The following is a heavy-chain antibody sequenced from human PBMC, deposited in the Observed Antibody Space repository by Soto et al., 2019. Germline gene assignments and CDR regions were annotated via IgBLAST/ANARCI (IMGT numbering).Heavy chain of an antibody. CDR2: ISADGRET. CDR3: PRKPRLLEL. D-gene: IGHD6-6*01. CDR1: GFTCGVSG. J-gene: IGHJ4*02. Sequence: GGPLRLSCAASGFTCGVSGMNWVRQVPGRGLEWVAYISADGRETKHVDSVKGRFTISRDNAKNSVYLQRNSLRAEDTAVYYCPRKPRLLELWGQGT. V-gene: IGHV3-7*01.